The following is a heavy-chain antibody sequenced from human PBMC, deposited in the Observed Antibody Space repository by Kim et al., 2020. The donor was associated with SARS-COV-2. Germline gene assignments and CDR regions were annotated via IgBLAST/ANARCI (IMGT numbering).Heavy chain of an antibody. CDR1: GFTVSSNY. V-gene: IGHV3-66*01. Sequence: GGSLRHSCAASGFTVSSNYMSWVRQAPGKGLEWVSVIYSGGSTYYADSVKGRFTISRDNSKNTLYLQMNSLRAEDTAVYYCAMTTVVTPLGYWGQGTLVTVSS. D-gene: IGHD4-17*01. CDR3: AMTTVVTPLGY. CDR2: IYSGGST. J-gene: IGHJ4*02.